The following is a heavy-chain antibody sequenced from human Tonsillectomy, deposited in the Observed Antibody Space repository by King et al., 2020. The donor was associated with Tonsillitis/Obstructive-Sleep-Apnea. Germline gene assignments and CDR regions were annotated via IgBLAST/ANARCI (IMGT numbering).Heavy chain of an antibody. J-gene: IGHJ4*02. Sequence: VQLVESGGGVVQSGRSLRVSCVVSGFTFSSYAMHWVRQAPGKGLEWVAVISYDGSNKNYADSVKGRFTISRDNSKNTLYLQMKSLKAEDKALYYCARADVPLGYCSSTTCYGQSGFDYWGQGTLVSVSS. CDR1: GFTFSSYA. CDR2: ISYDGSNK. V-gene: IGHV3-30*04. CDR3: ARADVPLGYCSSTTCYGQSGFDY. D-gene: IGHD2-2*01.